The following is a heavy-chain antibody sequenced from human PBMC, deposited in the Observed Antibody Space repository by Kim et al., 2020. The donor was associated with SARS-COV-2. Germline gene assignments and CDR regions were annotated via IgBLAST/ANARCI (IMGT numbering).Heavy chain of an antibody. D-gene: IGHD6-13*01. CDR1: GYTLTELS. J-gene: IGHJ3*02. Sequence: ASVKVSCKVSGYTLTELSMHWVRQAPGKGLEWMGGFDPEDGETIYAQKFQGRVTMTEDTTTDTAYMELSSLRSEDTAVYYCATPAAAGFDAFDIWGQGTMFTVYS. CDR3: ATPAAAGFDAFDI. V-gene: IGHV1-24*01. CDR2: FDPEDGET.